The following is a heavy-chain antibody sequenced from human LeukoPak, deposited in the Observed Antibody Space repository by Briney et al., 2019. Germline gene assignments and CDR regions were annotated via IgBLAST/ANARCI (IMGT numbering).Heavy chain of an antibody. Sequence: ASVKVSCKVSGYTLTELSMHWVRQAPGKGLEWMGGFDPEDGETIYAQKFQGRVTMTEDTSTDTAYMELSSLRSEDTAVYYCATGHRVVGTFDIWGQGTMVTVSS. CDR2: FDPEDGET. CDR1: GYTLTELS. CDR3: ATGHRVVGTFDI. J-gene: IGHJ3*02. V-gene: IGHV1-24*01.